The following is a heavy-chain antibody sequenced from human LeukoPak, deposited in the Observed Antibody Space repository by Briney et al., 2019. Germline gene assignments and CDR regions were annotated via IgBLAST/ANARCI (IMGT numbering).Heavy chain of an antibody. Sequence: GGSLRLSCAASGFTFSSYAIFWVHQAPGKGLEWVAVISYDGSNKYYADSVKGRFTISRDNSKNTLYLQMNSLRAEDTAVYYCAKDLHYQDIVVVPAVTFDYWGQGTLVTVSP. V-gene: IGHV3-30*04. CDR3: AKDLHYQDIVVVPAVTFDY. J-gene: IGHJ4*02. CDR1: GFTFSSYA. D-gene: IGHD2-2*01. CDR2: ISYDGSNK.